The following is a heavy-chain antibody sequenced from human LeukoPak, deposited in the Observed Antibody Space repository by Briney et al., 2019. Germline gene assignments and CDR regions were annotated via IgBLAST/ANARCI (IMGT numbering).Heavy chain of an antibody. J-gene: IGHJ4*02. CDR1: GFTFSSFA. CDR2: ISGSGGST. CDR3: ARGRDGYNWIDY. D-gene: IGHD5-24*01. V-gene: IGHV3-23*01. Sequence: GGSLRLSCAAPGFTFSSFAMSWVRQAPGKGLEWVSAISGSGGSTYYADSVKGRFTISRDNSKNTLYLQMNSLRAEDTAVYYCARGRDGYNWIDYWGQGTLVTVSS.